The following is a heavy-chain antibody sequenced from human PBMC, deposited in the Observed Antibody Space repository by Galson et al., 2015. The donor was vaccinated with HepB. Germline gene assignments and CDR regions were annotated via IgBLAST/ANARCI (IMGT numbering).Heavy chain of an antibody. D-gene: IGHD6-19*01. Sequence: SLRLSCAASGFTFSNYPMHWVRQAPGKGLEWVALISDDGSKKYYANSVKGRFTISRDNSKNTLYLQMNSLRAEDTAVYYCARGNYLSSGPDHWGQGTLVTVSS. V-gene: IGHV3-30-3*01. CDR1: GFTFSNYP. CDR3: ARGNYLSSGPDH. J-gene: IGHJ4*02. CDR2: ISDDGSKK.